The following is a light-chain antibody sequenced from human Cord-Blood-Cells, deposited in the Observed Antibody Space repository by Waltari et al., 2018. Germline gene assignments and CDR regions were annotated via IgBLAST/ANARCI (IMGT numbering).Light chain of an antibody. J-gene: IGLJ2*01. CDR2: DKN. CDR3: GTWDSSLSAVV. CDR1: SYNIGNNY. V-gene: IGLV1-51*01. Sequence: QSVLTQSPSVSAAPGQKVTISCSRSSYNIGNNYVSWYQQLPGTAPKLLIYDKNKRPSGIPDRFSGAKSGTSATRGITGLQTGDEADYYCGTWDSSLSAVVFGGGTKLTVL.